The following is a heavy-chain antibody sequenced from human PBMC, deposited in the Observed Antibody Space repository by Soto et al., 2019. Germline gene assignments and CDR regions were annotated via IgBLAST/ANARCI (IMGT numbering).Heavy chain of an antibody. V-gene: IGHV3-23*01. CDR1: GFTFSSYA. CDR3: AKGDDILTGSLYYYYYMDV. CDR2: ISGSGGST. D-gene: IGHD3-9*01. Sequence: PGGSLRLSCAASGFTFSSYAMSWVRQAPGKGLEWVSAISGSGGSTYYADSVKGRFTISRDNSKNTLYLQMNSLRAEDTAVYYCAKGDDILTGSLYYYYYMDVWGKGTTVTVSS. J-gene: IGHJ6*03.